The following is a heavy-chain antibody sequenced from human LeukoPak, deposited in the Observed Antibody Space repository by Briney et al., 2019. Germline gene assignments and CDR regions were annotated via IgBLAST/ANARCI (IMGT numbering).Heavy chain of an antibody. Sequence: SETLSLTCTVSGGSVSSGSYYWSWIRQPPGKGLEWIGYIYYSGSTNYNPSLKSRVTISVDTSENQFSLKLSSVTAADTAVYYCARGGLVDTAMVLNWGQGTLVTVSS. D-gene: IGHD5-18*01. CDR2: IYYSGST. V-gene: IGHV4-61*01. CDR1: GGSVSSGSYY. J-gene: IGHJ4*02. CDR3: ARGGLVDTAMVLN.